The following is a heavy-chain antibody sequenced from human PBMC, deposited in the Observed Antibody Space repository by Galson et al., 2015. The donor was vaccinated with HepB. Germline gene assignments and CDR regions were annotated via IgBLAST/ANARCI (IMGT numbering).Heavy chain of an antibody. CDR2: INTSGGST. CDR1: GYTFTSYY. CDR3: ARGSGDTAMLEDY. Sequence: SVKVSCKASGYTFTSYYMHWVRQAPGQGLEWMGIINTSGGSTSYAQKLQGRVTMTRDTSTSTVYMELSSLRSEDTAVYYCARGSGDTAMLEDYWGQGTLVTVSS. D-gene: IGHD5-18*01. J-gene: IGHJ4*02. V-gene: IGHV1-46*04.